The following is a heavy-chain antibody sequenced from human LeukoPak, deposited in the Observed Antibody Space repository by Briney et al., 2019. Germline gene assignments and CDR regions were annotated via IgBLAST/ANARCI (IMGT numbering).Heavy chain of an antibody. V-gene: IGHV4-4*07. Sequence: SETLSLTCTVSGGSISRYYWSWIRQPAGKGLEWIGRIYTSGSTNYNPSLKSRITMSVDTSKNQFSLKLSSVTAADTAVYYCARDIVVVPAAQPGGWFDPWGQGTLVTVSS. J-gene: IGHJ5*02. D-gene: IGHD2-2*01. CDR2: IYTSGST. CDR3: ARDIVVVPAAQPGGWFDP. CDR1: GGSISRYY.